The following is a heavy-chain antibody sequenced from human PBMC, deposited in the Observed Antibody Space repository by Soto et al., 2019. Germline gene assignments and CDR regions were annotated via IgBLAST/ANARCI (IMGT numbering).Heavy chain of an antibody. CDR1: GGTFSSYA. CDR2: IIPIFGTA. CDR3: ASIVGRYRFLEWSASSHYYYYGMDV. D-gene: IGHD3-3*01. Sequence: ASVKVSCKASGGTFSSYAISWVRQAPGQGLEWMGGIIPIFGTANYAQKFQGRVTITADESTSTAYMELSSLRSEDTAVYYCASIVGRYRFLEWSASSHYYYYGMDVWGQGTTVTVSS. V-gene: IGHV1-69*13. J-gene: IGHJ6*02.